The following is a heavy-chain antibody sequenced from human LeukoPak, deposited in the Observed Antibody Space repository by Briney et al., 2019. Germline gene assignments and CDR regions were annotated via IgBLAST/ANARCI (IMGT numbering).Heavy chain of an antibody. CDR1: GYTFTSYG. D-gene: IGHD5-24*01. J-gene: IGHJ5*02. CDR3: ARDRGTITLDWFDP. V-gene: IGHV1-18*01. Sequence: ASVKVSCKASGYTFTSYGISWVRQAPGQGLEWMGWISAYNGNTSYAQKLQGRVTMTTDTSTSTAYMELRSLRSDDTAVYYCARDRGTITLDWFDPWGQGTLVTVSS. CDR2: ISAYNGNT.